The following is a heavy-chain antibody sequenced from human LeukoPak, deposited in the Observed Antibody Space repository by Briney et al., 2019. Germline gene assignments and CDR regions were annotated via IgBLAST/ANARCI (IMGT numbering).Heavy chain of an antibody. CDR1: GFPFRAYT. Sequence: PGGSLRLSCAASGFPFRAYTMNWVRQAPGKGLEWVSYTSSSGDTTYYADSVKGRFTISRDNAKNSLYLQMNSLRAEDTAVYYCAKDKYYDILTGTLGELDYWGQGTLVTVSS. V-gene: IGHV3-48*01. CDR3: AKDKYYDILTGTLGELDY. J-gene: IGHJ4*02. D-gene: IGHD3-9*01. CDR2: TSSSGDTT.